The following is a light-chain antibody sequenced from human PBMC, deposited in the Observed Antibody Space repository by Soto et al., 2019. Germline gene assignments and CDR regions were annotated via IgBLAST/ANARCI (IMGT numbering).Light chain of an antibody. CDR3: LQHNSYPRT. Sequence: DIQMTQSPSAMSASVGDRVTITCRASQGMSNYLAWFQQKPGKVPKRLIYAASSLQSGVPSRFSSSESGTQFTLTISSLQPEDFATYYSLQHNSYPRTFCQGTKVDIK. J-gene: IGKJ1*01. CDR1: QGMSNY. CDR2: AAS. V-gene: IGKV1-17*03.